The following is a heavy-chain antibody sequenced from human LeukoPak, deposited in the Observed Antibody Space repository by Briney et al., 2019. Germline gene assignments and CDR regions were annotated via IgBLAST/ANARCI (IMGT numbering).Heavy chain of an antibody. D-gene: IGHD3-22*01. J-gene: IGHJ5*02. V-gene: IGHV3-53*01. CDR1: GFTVSSNY. Sequence: GGSLRLSCAASGFTVSSNYMSWVRQAPGKGLEWVSVIYSGGSTYYADSVKGRFTISRDNSKNTLYLQMNSLRAEDTAVYYCARETYYYDSSGYYGPNWFDPWGQGTLVIVSS. CDR3: ARETYYYDSSGYYGPNWFDP. CDR2: IYSGGST.